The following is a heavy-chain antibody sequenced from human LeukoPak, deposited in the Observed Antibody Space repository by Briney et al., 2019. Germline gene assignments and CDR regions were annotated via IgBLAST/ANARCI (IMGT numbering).Heavy chain of an antibody. CDR3: RRDGGGSYSNDY. V-gene: IGHV3-49*03. J-gene: IGHJ4*02. CDR1: GFTFADYA. CDR2: IRDKAFGGTT. Sequence: GGSLRLSCITSGFTFADYAMSWFRQAPGKGLGWVGSIRDKAFGGTTEYAASVKGRFTISRDDSDSIAYLQMRSLKTEDTAVYYCRRDGGGSYSNDYWGQGTPVTVSS. D-gene: IGHD1-26*01.